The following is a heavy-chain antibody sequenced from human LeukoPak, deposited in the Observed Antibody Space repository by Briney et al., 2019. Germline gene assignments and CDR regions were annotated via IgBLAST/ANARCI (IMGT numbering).Heavy chain of an antibody. CDR2: ISGSGGST. J-gene: IGHJ6*03. CDR3: VKDGELRFLEWLPYHGYYYMDV. CDR1: GFTFSSYA. Sequence: GGSLRLSCAASGFTFSSYAMSWVRQAPGKGLEWVSAISGSGGSTYYADSVKGRFTISRDNSKNTLYLQMNSLRAEDTAVYYCVKDGELRFLEWLPYHGYYYMDVWGKGTTVTVSS. D-gene: IGHD3-3*01. V-gene: IGHV3-23*01.